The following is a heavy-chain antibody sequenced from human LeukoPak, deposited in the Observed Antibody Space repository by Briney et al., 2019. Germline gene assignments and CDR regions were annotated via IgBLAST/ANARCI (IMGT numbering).Heavy chain of an antibody. CDR3: ARATYYYDSSGPEKDYYYYYMDV. J-gene: IGHJ6*03. CDR2: IFYSGST. CDR1: RGSISTSNYY. D-gene: IGHD3-22*01. V-gene: IGHV4-39*07. Sequence: SETLSLTCTVSRGSISTSNYYWGWVRQPPGKALEWIGNIFYSGSTYYSQSLKSRVTISLDTSKNQFSLKLSSVTAADTAVYYCARATYYYDSSGPEKDYYYYYMDVWGKGTTVTVSS.